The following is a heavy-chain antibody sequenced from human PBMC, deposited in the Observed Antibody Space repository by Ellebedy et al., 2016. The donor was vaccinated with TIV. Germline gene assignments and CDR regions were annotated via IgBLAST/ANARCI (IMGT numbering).Heavy chain of an antibody. J-gene: IGHJ5*02. V-gene: IGHV3-23*01. Sequence: GGSLRLSXAASGFTFSSYAMSWVRQAPGKGLEWVSVISGGGGSTYYADSVKGRFTISRDNSKNTLYLQMNSLRAEDTAVYYCSTGSYFGRGAWGQGTLVTVSS. CDR3: STGSYFGRGA. CDR2: ISGGGGST. D-gene: IGHD1-26*01. CDR1: GFTFSSYA.